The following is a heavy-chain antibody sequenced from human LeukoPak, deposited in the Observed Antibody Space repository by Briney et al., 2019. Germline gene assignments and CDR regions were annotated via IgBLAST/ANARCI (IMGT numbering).Heavy chain of an antibody. CDR3: ARVRVVWDLDDAFDI. CDR1: GFTFSNHY. Sequence: GGPLRLSCAASGFTFSNHYMSWVHQAPGKGLDWVSGINWTGGSTGYADSVKGRFTISSDSGKSSLYLQMNSLRAEDTALYFCARVRVVWDLDDAFDIWGQGTMVTVSS. D-gene: IGHD1-26*01. CDR2: INWTGGST. V-gene: IGHV3-20*04. J-gene: IGHJ3*02.